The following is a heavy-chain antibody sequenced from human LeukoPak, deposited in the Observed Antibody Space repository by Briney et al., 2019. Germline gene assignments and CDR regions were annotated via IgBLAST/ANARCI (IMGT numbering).Heavy chain of an antibody. CDR2: INHSGST. J-gene: IGHJ5*02. CDR1: GGSFSGYY. Sequence: SETLSLTCAVYGGSFSGYYWSWIRQPPGKGLEWIGEINHSGSTNYNPSLKSRVTISVDTSKNQFSLKLSSVTAADTAVYYCAGLTYDSSVPHFSWGQGTLVTVSS. CDR3: AGLTYDSSVPHFS. D-gene: IGHD3-22*01. V-gene: IGHV4-34*01.